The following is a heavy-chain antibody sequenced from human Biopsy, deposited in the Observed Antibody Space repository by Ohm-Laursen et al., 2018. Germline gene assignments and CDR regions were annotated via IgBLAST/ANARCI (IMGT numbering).Heavy chain of an antibody. CDR1: GGSLSSYS. J-gene: IGHJ6*02. V-gene: IGHV4-4*07. D-gene: IGHD3-22*01. CDR3: VRGVDYYDPYHYYALDV. Sequence: GTLSLTCTVSGGSLSSYSWSWIRQPPGKGLEWIGQIYTSGITNYNPSLKSRVTMSVDTSKNKFSLRVSSVTAADTAVYYCVRGVDYYDPYHYYALDVWGQGTTVTVSS. CDR2: IYTSGIT.